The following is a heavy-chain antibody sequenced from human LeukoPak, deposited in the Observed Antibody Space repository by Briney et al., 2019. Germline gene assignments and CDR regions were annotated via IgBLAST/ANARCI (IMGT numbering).Heavy chain of an antibody. J-gene: IGHJ4*02. V-gene: IGHV1-2*02. CDR2: INPNSGGA. CDR3: VTINEGNAWYFDY. D-gene: IGHD2-2*01. Sequence: ASVRVSCKASGFTFTGYYIHWVRQAPGPGLEWLGWINPNSGGAKYAQTFQGRVTMTRDTSISTVYMELSRLTSDDTAVYYCVTINEGNAWYFDYWGQGTLVTVSS. CDR1: GFTFTGYY.